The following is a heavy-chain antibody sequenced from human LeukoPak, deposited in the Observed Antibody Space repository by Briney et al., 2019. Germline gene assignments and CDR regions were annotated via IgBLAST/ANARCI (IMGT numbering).Heavy chain of an antibody. CDR2: IYHSGST. V-gene: IGHV4-30-2*01. CDR3: ARGEIVPAANWFDP. J-gene: IGHJ5*02. Sequence: SETLSLTCAVSGGSISSGGYSWSWIQQPPGKGLEWIGYIYHSGSTYYNPSLKSRVTISVDRSKNQFSLKLSSVTAADTAVYYCARGEIVPAANWFDPWGQGTLVTVSS. D-gene: IGHD2-2*01. CDR1: GGSISSGGYS.